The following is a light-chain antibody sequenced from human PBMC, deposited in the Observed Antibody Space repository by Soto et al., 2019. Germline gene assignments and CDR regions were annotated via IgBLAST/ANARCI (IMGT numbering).Light chain of an antibody. CDR2: GAS. Sequence: DIQMTQSPSSLSASVGYRVTITCRTSQSINTYLNWYQQKPGKAPKVLIYGASSLQSGVPLGFSGSGSGTDFTLTISSLEPEDFATYYCQESYSTLWGTCGQGTKVDIK. J-gene: IGKJ1*01. CDR3: QESYSTLWGT. CDR1: QSINTY. V-gene: IGKV1-39*01.